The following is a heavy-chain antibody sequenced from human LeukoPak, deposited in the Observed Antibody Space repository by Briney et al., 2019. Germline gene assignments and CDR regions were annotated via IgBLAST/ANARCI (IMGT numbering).Heavy chain of an antibody. D-gene: IGHD4-11*01. CDR3: ARDAARGGITVTTEY. Sequence: ASVKVSCKASGYTFTGYYIHWVRQAPGQGLEWMGWINPNSGGTNYARRFQGRVTMTRDTSISTAYMELSRLRSDDTAVYYCARDAARGGITVTTEYWGQGTLVTVSS. V-gene: IGHV1-2*02. J-gene: IGHJ4*02. CDR1: GYTFTGYY. CDR2: INPNSGGT.